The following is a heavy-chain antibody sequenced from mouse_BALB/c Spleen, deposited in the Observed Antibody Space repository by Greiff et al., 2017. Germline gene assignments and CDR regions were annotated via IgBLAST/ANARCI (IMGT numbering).Heavy chain of an antibody. CDR2: IWGDGST. J-gene: IGHJ3*01. D-gene: IGHD2-1*01. CDR3: ARPYGNCGAWFAY. V-gene: IGHV2-6-7*01. CDR1: GFSLTGYG. Sequence: VQLQESGPGLVAPSQSLSITCTVSGFSLTGYGVNWVRQPPGKGLEWLGMIWGDGSTDYNSALKSRLSISKDNSKSQVFLKMNSLQTDDTARYYCARPYGNCGAWFAYWGQGTLVTVSA.